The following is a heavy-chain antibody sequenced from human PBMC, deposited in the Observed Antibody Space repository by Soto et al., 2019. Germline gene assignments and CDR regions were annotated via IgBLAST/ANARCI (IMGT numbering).Heavy chain of an antibody. J-gene: IGHJ4*02. CDR2: ISYDGSNK. D-gene: IGHD3-22*01. CDR3: AKNVEVVGSYDSSGPLDY. CDR1: GFTFSSYG. Sequence: LRLSCAASGFTFSSYGMHWVRQAPGKGLEWVAVISYDGSNKYYADSVKGRFTISRDNSKNTLYLQMNSLRAEDTAVYYCAKNVEVVGSYDSSGPLDYWGQGTLVTVSS. V-gene: IGHV3-30*18.